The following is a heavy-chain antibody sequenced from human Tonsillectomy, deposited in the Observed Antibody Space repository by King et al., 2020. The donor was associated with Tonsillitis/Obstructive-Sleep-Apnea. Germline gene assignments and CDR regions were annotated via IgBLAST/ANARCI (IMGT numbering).Heavy chain of an antibody. D-gene: IGHD3-16*01. Sequence: VQLVESGGGLVQPGGSLRLSCAASGFTFSSYEMNWVRQAPGKGLEWVSYISSSGSTIYYAESVKGRFTISRDNAKNSLYLQKNSLRAEDTAVYYCARDKEGDPDIPFDYWGQGTLVTVSS. CDR3: ARDKEGDPDIPFDY. V-gene: IGHV3-48*03. CDR2: ISSSGSTI. J-gene: IGHJ4*02. CDR1: GFTFSSYE.